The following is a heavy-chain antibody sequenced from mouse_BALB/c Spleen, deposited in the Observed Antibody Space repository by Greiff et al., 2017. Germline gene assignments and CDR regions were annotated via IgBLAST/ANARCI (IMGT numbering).Heavy chain of an antibody. D-gene: IGHD1-1*01. J-gene: IGHJ4*01. CDR2: ISSGSSTI. CDR3: ARSDYGSSYYYAMDY. V-gene: IGHV5-17*02. Sequence: EVQLVESGGGLVQPGGSRKLSCAASGFTFSSFGMHWVRQAPEKGLEWVAYISSGSSTIYYADTVKGRFTISRDNPKNTLFLQMTSLRSEDTAMYYCARSDYGSSYYYAMDYWGQGTSVTVSS. CDR1: GFTFSSFG.